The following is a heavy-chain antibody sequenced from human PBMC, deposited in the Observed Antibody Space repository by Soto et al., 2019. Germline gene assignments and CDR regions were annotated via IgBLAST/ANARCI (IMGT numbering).Heavy chain of an antibody. V-gene: IGHV6-1*01. CDR2: TYYRSKWYN. J-gene: IGHJ6*02. CDR1: GDSVSSNSAA. CDR3: ARGLKQGARSRAGTYYYYGMDV. D-gene: IGHD6-19*01. Sequence: SQTLSLTCAISGDSVSSNSAAWNWIRQSPSRGLEWLGRTYYRSKWYNDYAVSVKSRITINPGTSKNQFSLQLNSVTPEDTAVYYCARGLKQGARSRAGTYYYYGMDVWGQGTTVTVSS.